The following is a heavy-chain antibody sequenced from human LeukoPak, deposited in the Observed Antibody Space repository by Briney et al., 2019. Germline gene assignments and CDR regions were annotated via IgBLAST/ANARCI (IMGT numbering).Heavy chain of an antibody. D-gene: IGHD5-12*01. CDR1: GGSISSDGDY. V-gene: IGHV4-31*01. CDR2: IYYSRTT. Sequence: SDTLSLTCTVSGGSISSDGDYWGCIRQHPEKGLEWIGFIYYSRTTYYNPSLKSQVTISVDTSKNQFSLKLSSVTAADAAVYYCARDYSGYGYFDYWGPGTLVTVSS. J-gene: IGHJ4*02. CDR3: ARDYSGYGYFDY.